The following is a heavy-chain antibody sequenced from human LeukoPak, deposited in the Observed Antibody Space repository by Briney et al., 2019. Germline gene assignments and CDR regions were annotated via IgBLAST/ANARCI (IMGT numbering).Heavy chain of an antibody. Sequence: GGSLRLSCAVSGFTSGFTFSNSWMSWVRQAPGKGLEWVAHIKQDGSGNCYVDSVKGRFTISRDNAKSSLYLQMNSLRVEDTAVYYCARVRTCGGRCYHFDFWGQGTLVTVSS. V-gene: IGHV3-7*01. D-gene: IGHD2-15*01. J-gene: IGHJ4*02. CDR2: IKQDGSGN. CDR1: GFTFSNSW. CDR3: ARVRTCGGRCYHFDF.